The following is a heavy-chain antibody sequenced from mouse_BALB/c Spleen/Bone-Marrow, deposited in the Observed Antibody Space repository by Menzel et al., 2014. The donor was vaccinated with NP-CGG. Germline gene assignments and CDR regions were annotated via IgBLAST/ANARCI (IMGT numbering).Heavy chain of an antibody. V-gene: IGHV5-6-3*01. J-gene: IGHJ4*01. Sequence: EVKLEESGGGLVQPGGSLKLSCAASGFTFSSYGMSWVRQTPDKRLELVATINSNGGSTYYPDSVEGRFTISRDNAKNTLYLQMSSLKSEDTAVYYCARDGYYVFYAMDYWGQGTSVTVSS. CDR1: GFTFSSYG. CDR3: ARDGYYVFYAMDY. CDR2: INSNGGST. D-gene: IGHD2-3*01.